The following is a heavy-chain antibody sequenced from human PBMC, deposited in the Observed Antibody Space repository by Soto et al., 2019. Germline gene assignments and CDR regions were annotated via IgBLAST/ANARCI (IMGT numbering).Heavy chain of an antibody. CDR3: ARDGRVSFYYYGMDV. V-gene: IGHV1-18*01. J-gene: IGHJ6*02. CDR2: VTAFNGDT. CDR1: GYTLSNYG. Sequence: QVLLVQSGAEVKRPGASVQVSCKASGYTLSNYGITWVRQAPGHGLEWLGWVTAFNGDTNYAQNVRDRVTLTTDPSTETSYMELRSLIPDETAVYYCARDGRVSFYYYGMDVLGQGTTVIVSS.